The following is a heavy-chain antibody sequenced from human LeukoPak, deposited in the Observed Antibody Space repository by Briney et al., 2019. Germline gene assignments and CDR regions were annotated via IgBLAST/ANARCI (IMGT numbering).Heavy chain of an antibody. D-gene: IGHD1-26*01. CDR1: GGTFSSYA. J-gene: IGHJ4*02. CDR3: ARDGVGATVYDY. V-gene: IGHV1-69*13. CDR2: IIPIFGTA. Sequence: ASVKVSFKASGGTFSSYAISWVRQAPGQGLEWMGGIIPIFGTANYAQKFQGRVTITADESTSTAYMELSSLRSEDTAVYYCARDGVGATVYDYWGQGTLVTVST.